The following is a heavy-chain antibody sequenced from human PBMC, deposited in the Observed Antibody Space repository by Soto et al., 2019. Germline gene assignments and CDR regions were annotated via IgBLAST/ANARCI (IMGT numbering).Heavy chain of an antibody. CDR2: ISSSGSTI. Sequence: GGSLRLSCAASEFTFSDYYMSWIRQAPGKGLEWLSYISSSGSTIHYADSVKGRFTVSRDNTKNSLYLQMNSLRAEDTAVYYCARVVITAAGCVDYWGQGTLVTVPS. V-gene: IGHV3-11*01. CDR1: EFTFSDYY. CDR3: ARVVITAAGCVDY. D-gene: IGHD6-13*01. J-gene: IGHJ4*02.